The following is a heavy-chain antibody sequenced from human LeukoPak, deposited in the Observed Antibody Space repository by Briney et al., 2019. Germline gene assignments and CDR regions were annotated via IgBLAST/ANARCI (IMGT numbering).Heavy chain of an antibody. CDR3: ARGIQLSIFDY. V-gene: IGHV4-39*07. CDR1: GGSISSSSYY. J-gene: IGHJ4*02. D-gene: IGHD5-18*01. CDR2: IYYSGST. Sequence: SETLSLTCTVSGGSISSSSYYWGWIRQPPGKGLEWIGSIYYSGSTYYNPSLKSRVTISVDTSKNQFSLKLSSVTAADTAVYYCARGIQLSIFDYWGQGTLVTVSS.